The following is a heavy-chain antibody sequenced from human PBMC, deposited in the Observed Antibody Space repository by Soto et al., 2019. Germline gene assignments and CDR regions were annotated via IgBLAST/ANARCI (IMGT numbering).Heavy chain of an antibody. V-gene: IGHV3-66*01. Sequence: EVQLVESGGGLVQPGGSLRLSCAASGFTVSSFYMTWVRQAPGKGLQWGAVISSGGSTYYADSVKGRFNISRDNSKNTLYLEMNSLRAEDTAVYYCARDTFGGAYDFLQGGQGTLVTVSS. CDR1: GFTVSSFY. CDR3: ARDTFGGAYDFLQ. CDR2: ISSGGST. J-gene: IGHJ4*02. D-gene: IGHD3-3*01.